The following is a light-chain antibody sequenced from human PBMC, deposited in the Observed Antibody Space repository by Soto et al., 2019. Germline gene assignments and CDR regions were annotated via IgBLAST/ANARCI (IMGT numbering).Light chain of an antibody. CDR3: QQYGSSPPVT. V-gene: IGKV3-20*01. CDR1: QSVNSY. Sequence: EIVLTQSPDTLSLSPGDRATLSCRASQSVNSYLAWYQQKPGQAPRLLXYGASSRATGIPDRFSGSGSWTDFTLTISRLEPEDFAVYYCQQYGSSPPVTFGQGTRLEIK. J-gene: IGKJ5*01. CDR2: GAS.